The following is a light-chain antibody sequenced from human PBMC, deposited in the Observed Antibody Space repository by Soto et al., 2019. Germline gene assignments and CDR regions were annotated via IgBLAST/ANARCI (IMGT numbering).Light chain of an antibody. J-gene: IGKJ5*01. CDR2: GAS. Sequence: EIVMTQSPATLSVSPGERATLSCRASQSVGSNLAWYQQKPGQAPRLLIYGASTRATGIPARFSGSGSGTEFTLTISSLQSEDFAMYYCQQSASSVTFGQGTRLEI. CDR3: QQSASSVT. V-gene: IGKV3-15*01. CDR1: QSVGSN.